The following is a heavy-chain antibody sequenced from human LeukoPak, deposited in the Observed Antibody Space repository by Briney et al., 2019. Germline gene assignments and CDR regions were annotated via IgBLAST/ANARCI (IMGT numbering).Heavy chain of an antibody. J-gene: IGHJ4*02. CDR1: GYAFTSYY. Sequence: ASVKVSCKASGYAFTSYYMHWVRQAPGQGLEWMGIINPSGGSTSYAQKFQGRVTMTRDTSTSTVYMELSSLRSEDTAVYYCARDEGEGYFDYWGQGTLVTVSS. CDR3: ARDEGEGYFDY. D-gene: IGHD3-16*01. CDR2: INPSGGST. V-gene: IGHV1-46*01.